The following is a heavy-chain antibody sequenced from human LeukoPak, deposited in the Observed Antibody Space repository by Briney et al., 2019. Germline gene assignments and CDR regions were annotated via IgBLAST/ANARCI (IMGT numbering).Heavy chain of an antibody. CDR1: GGSISTSTYY. D-gene: IGHD1-26*01. V-gene: IGHV4-39*01. CDR2: ISYSGST. CDR3: ARRVYSGSYNWYFDL. Sequence: AETLSLTCTVSGGSISTSTYYWGWIRQPPGKGLEWIVSISYSGSTYNNPSLKSRVTISVDTSKNQFSLKLSSVTAPDTAVYYCARRVYSGSYNWYFDLWGRGTLVTVS. J-gene: IGHJ2*01.